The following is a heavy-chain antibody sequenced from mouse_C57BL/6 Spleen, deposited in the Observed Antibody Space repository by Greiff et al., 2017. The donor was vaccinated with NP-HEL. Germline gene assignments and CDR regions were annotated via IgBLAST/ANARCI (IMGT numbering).Heavy chain of an antibody. D-gene: IGHD2-4*01. J-gene: IGHJ2*01. V-gene: IGHV1-52*01. CDR3: ARSDYDVYYFDY. CDR2: IDPSDSET. Sequence: VQLQQPGAELVRPGSSVKLSCKASGYTFTSYWMHWVKQRPIQGLEWIGNIDPSDSETHYNQKFKDKATLTVDKSSSTAYMQLSSLTSEDSAVYYCARSDYDVYYFDYWGQGTTLTVSS. CDR1: GYTFTSYW.